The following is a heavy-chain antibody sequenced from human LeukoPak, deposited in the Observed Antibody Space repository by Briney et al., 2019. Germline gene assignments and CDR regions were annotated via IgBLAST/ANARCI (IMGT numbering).Heavy chain of an antibody. D-gene: IGHD3-16*02. CDR1: GFTFSSYE. CDR2: ISSSGSTI. J-gene: IGHJ4*02. Sequence: GGSLRLSCAASGFTFSSYEMNWVRQAPGKGLEWVSYISSSGSTIYYADSVKGRFTISRDNAKNTLYLQMNSLRAEDTVVYYCARDYYDYVWGSYRPFDYWGQGTLVTVSS. CDR3: ARDYYDYVWGSYRPFDY. V-gene: IGHV3-48*03.